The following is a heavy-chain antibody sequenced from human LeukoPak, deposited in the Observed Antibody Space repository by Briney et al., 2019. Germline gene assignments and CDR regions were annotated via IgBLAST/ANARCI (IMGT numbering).Heavy chain of an antibody. J-gene: IGHJ4*02. CDR2: MNPNSGTT. D-gene: IGHD6-13*01. CDR1: GYTFTNYD. CDR3: AKALRVYSSSWYVEGGFDY. Sequence: ASVKVSCKASGYTFTNYDINWVRQATGQGLEWMGWMNPNSGTTGYAQKFLGRVTITRNTSISTTYMELSSLRSEDTAVYYCAKALRVYSSSWYVEGGFDYWGQGTLVTVSS. V-gene: IGHV1-8*03.